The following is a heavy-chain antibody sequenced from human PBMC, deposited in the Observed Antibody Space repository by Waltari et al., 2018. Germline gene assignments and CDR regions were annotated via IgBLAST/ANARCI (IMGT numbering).Heavy chain of an antibody. V-gene: IGHV1-69*13. CDR3: ASYLGELSSQPHDY. Sequence: QLVQSGAEVKKPGSSVKVSCKASGGTFSSYAISWVRHAPGQGLEWMGGIIPIFGPANYAQKFQGRVTITADEATSTAYMELSSLRAEYTAVYYCASYLGELSSQPHDYWGQGTLVTVSS. CDR1: GGTFSSYA. CDR2: IIPIFGPA. J-gene: IGHJ4*02. D-gene: IGHD3-16*02.